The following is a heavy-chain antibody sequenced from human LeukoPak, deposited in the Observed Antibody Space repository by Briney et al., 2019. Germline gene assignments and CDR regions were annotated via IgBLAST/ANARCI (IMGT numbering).Heavy chain of an antibody. Sequence: ASVKVSCKASGYTFTSYAMHWVRQAPGQRLEWMGWINAGNGNTKYSQKFQGRVTITRDTSASTAYMELSSLRSGDTAVYYCARDKWELLSRGTSDYWGQGTLVTVSS. V-gene: IGHV1-3*01. J-gene: IGHJ4*02. CDR3: ARDKWELLSRGTSDY. CDR2: INAGNGNT. D-gene: IGHD1-26*01. CDR1: GYTFTSYA.